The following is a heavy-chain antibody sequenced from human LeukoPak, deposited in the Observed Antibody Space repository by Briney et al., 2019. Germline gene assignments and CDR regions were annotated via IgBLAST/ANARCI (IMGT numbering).Heavy chain of an antibody. CDR3: AKGKGGSYFGDY. CDR2: IKEDGSEK. D-gene: IGHD1-26*01. V-gene: IGHV3-7*01. J-gene: IGHJ4*02. CDR1: GFTFNSYW. Sequence: GGSLRVSCAASGFTFNSYWMSWVRQAPGKGLEWVANIKEDGSEKYYVDSVRGRFTISRDNAQNSLYLQMNSLRAEDTAVYYCAKGKGGSYFGDYWGQGTLVTVSS.